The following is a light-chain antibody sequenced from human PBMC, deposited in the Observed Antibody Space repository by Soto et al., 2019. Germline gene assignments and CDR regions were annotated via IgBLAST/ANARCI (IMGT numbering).Light chain of an antibody. V-gene: IGKV1-5*01. CDR2: DAS. Sequence: DIQMTQSPSTLSASVGDRVTITCRASQSISSWLAWYQQKPGKAPKLLIYDASSLESGVPSRFSGSRSVTEFTLAISSLQPDDFATYCCQRYNSYSYTFGQGTKLEIK. CDR1: QSISSW. J-gene: IGKJ2*01. CDR3: QRYNSYSYT.